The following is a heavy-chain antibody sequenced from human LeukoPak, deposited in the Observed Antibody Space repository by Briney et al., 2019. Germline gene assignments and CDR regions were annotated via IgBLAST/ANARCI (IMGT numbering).Heavy chain of an antibody. Sequence: GGSLRLSCAASGFTFSSYAMSWVRQAPGKGLEWVSAISGSGGSTYYADSVKGRFTISRDNSKNTLYLQMNSLRAEDTAVYYCAKAPCYDFWSGYYRDRYFDYWGQGTLVTVSS. D-gene: IGHD3-3*01. CDR2: ISGSGGST. CDR1: GFTFSSYA. J-gene: IGHJ4*02. V-gene: IGHV3-23*01. CDR3: AKAPCYDFWSGYYRDRYFDY.